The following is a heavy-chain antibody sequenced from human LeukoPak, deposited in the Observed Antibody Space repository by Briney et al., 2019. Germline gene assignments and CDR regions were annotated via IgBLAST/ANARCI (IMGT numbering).Heavy chain of an antibody. D-gene: IGHD3-10*01. V-gene: IGHV3-9*01. CDR1: GFTFDDYA. J-gene: IGHJ6*03. CDR3: AKDKVWFGEEVYMDV. CDR2: ISWNSGSI. Sequence: SLRLSCAASGFTFDDYAMRWVRQAPGKGLEWVSGISWNSGSIGYADSVKGRFTISRDNAKNSLYLQMNSLRAEDTALYYCAKDKVWFGEEVYMDVWGKGTTVTVSS.